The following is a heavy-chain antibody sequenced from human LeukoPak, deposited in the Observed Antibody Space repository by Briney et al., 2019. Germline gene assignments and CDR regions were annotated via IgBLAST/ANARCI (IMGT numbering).Heavy chain of an antibody. J-gene: IGHJ4*02. CDR2: MYTSGYI. V-gene: IGHV4-4*07. Sequence: PSETLSLTCTVSGGSISSYYWSWIRQPAGKGLEYIGRMYTSGYINYNPSLKSRVTLSIDTSKNQFSLKLSSVTAADTAVYYCAKDLGGSGSYPTYYFDNWGQRTLVTVSS. CDR3: AKDLGGSGSYPTYYFDN. D-gene: IGHD3-10*01. CDR1: GGSISSYY.